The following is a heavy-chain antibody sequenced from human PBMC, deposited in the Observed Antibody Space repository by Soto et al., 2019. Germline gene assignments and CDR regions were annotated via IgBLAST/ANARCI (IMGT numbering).Heavy chain of an antibody. CDR1: GYTFTSYG. CDR2: ISAYNGNT. Sequence: GASVKVSCKASGYTFTSYGISWVRQSPGQGLEWMGWISAYNGNTNYAQKLQGRVTMTTDTSTSTAYMELRSLRSDDTAVYYCELVQWMLPGRTYFAYWGKGTLVTAPS. D-gene: IGHD6-19*01. V-gene: IGHV1-18*01. J-gene: IGHJ4*02. CDR3: ELVQWMLPGRTYFAY.